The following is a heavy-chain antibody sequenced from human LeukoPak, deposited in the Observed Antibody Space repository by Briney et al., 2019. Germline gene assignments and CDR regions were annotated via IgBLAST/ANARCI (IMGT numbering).Heavy chain of an antibody. V-gene: IGHV3-66*01. Sequence: PGGSLRLSCAASGFTVSSKYMSWVRQAPGKGLEWGSVIYSGGSTYYADSVKGRLTITRDNSKHTLYLQMTSLRAADTPVYYCAREDGIAARDYYYGMDVWGQGTTVTVSS. J-gene: IGHJ6*02. CDR2: IYSGGST. CDR1: GFTVSSKY. D-gene: IGHD6-6*01. CDR3: AREDGIAARDYYYGMDV.